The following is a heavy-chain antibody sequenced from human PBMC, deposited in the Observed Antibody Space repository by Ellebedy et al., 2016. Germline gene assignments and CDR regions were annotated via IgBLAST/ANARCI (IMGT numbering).Heavy chain of an antibody. CDR3: ARDGWELNY. D-gene: IGHD1-26*01. V-gene: IGHV3-7*01. Sequence: GESLKISXAASGFTFSSYAMSWVRQAPGKGLEWVANIKQDGSEKYYVDSVKGRFTISRDNAKNSLYLQMNSLRAEDTAVYYCARDGWELNYWGQGTLVTVSS. CDR2: IKQDGSEK. CDR1: GFTFSSYA. J-gene: IGHJ4*02.